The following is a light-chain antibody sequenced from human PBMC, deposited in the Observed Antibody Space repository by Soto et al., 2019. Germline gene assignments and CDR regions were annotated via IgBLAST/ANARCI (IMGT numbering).Light chain of an antibody. J-gene: IGLJ1*01. Sequence: QSALTQPASVSGTPGQSITISCTGTSSDVGSYNYVSWYQQHPGKAPKLLIYEVSNRPSGVSYRFSGSKSGNTASLTISGLQAEDEADYFCSSYSISTAYLFGTGTKLTVL. CDR2: EVS. CDR3: SSYSISTAYL. V-gene: IGLV2-14*01. CDR1: SSDVGSYNY.